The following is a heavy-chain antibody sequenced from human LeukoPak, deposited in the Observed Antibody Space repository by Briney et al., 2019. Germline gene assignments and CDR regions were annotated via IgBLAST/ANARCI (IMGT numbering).Heavy chain of an antibody. J-gene: IGHJ4*02. CDR2: ISYDGSNK. CDR3: AKDHWDYIVATIGEYYFDY. Sequence: GGSLGLSCAASGFTFSSYGMHWVRQAPGKGLEWVAVISYDGSNKYYADSVKGRFTISRDNSKNTLYLQMNSLRAEDTAVYYCAKDHWDYIVATIGEYYFDYWGQGTLVTVSS. CDR1: GFTFSSYG. V-gene: IGHV3-30*18. D-gene: IGHD5-12*01.